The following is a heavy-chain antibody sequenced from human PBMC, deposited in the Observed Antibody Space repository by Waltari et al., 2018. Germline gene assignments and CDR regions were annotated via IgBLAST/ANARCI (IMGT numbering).Heavy chain of an antibody. D-gene: IGHD6-25*01. CDR2: IYPGYSDT. CDR3: ARPGAAAGLVLDY. V-gene: IGHV5-51*01. J-gene: IGHJ4*02. CDR1: GYSFTSYW. Sequence: EVQLVQSGAEVKKPGESLKISCKGSGYSFTSYWIGWVRQMPGKGLEWIGIIYPGYSDTRYRPSLQGQGTISADKSSSTAYLQWSSLKASDTAMYYCARPGAAAGLVLDYWGQGTLVTVSS.